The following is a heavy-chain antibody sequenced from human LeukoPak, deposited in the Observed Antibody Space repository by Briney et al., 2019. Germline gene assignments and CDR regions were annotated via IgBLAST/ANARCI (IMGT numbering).Heavy chain of an antibody. D-gene: IGHD5-24*01. CDR3: ARDYNYAFDN. CDR1: GFTFSHYS. V-gene: IGHV3-48*04. Sequence: GGSLRLSCVASGFTFSHYSMNWVRQAPGKGLEWISYIGISSGNTKYADSVKGRFTIFGDSAKKSLYLQMTRLRVEDTAVYYRARDYNYAFDNWGQGTLVTVSS. CDR2: IGISSGNT. J-gene: IGHJ4*02.